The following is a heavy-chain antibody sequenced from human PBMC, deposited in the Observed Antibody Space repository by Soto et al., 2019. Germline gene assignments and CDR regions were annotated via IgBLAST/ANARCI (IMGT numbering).Heavy chain of an antibody. CDR3: ASLGHSARSGYSGYTFDY. V-gene: IGHV5-51*01. J-gene: IGHJ4*02. Sequence: PRESRNISCKGSGYSFTNFWIGWVRQMPGKGLEWMVIIYPGNSDTRYSPSFQGQVTISADKSITTAYLQWSSLKASDTAMYYCASLGHSARSGYSGYTFDYWGQGTLVTVSS. CDR2: IYPGNSDT. D-gene: IGHD3-22*01. CDR1: GYSFTNFW.